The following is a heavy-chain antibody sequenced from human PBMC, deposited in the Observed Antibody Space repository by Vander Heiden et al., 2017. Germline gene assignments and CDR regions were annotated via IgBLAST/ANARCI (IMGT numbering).Heavy chain of an antibody. V-gene: IGHV1-69*01. CDR2: ITPIFGTA. CDR1: GGTFSSYA. Sequence: QVQLVQSGAEVKKPGSSVKVSCKASGGTFSSYAIRWVRQAPGQGLGWMGGITPIFGTATNAQNFKGRVTITADEPRSTASLELGSLRSENTAGNYGASPPPDRYCGGACSGSYYYYGRAVGGQGTTFTVSS. D-gene: IGHD2-21*02. J-gene: IGHJ6*02. CDR3: ASPPPDRYCGGACSGSYYYYGRAV.